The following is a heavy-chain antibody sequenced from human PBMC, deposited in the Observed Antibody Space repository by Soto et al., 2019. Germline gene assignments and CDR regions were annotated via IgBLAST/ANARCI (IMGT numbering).Heavy chain of an antibody. V-gene: IGHV1-69*06. CDR3: AKEVEMATIPYGMDV. Sequence: SVKVSCKASGGTFSSYAISWVRQAPGQGLEWMGGIIPIFGTANYAQKFQGRVTITADKSTSTAYMELNSLRSEDTAVYYCAKEVEMATIPYGMDVWGQGTTVTVSS. CDR2: IIPIFGTA. D-gene: IGHD5-12*01. J-gene: IGHJ6*02. CDR1: GGTFSSYA.